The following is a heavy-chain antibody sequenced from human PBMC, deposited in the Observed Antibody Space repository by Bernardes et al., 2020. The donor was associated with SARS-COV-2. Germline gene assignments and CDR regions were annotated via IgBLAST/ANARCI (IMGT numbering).Heavy chain of an antibody. J-gene: IGHJ5*02. CDR1: GYTFTDYY. V-gene: IGHV1-2*02. CDR2: INPKSGDT. CDR3: ARSLTIFGVVITRWFDP. D-gene: IGHD3-3*01. Sequence: ASVKVSCKASGYTFTDYYIHWVRQAPGQGLEWMGWINPKSGDTNSARKFQGRVTMTRDTSISTTYMELSRLRSDDTAVYYCARSLTIFGVVITRWFDPWCQGTLVTVSS.